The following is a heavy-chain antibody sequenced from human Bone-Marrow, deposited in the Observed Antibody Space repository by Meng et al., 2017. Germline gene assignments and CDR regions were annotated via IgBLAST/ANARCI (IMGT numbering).Heavy chain of an antibody. V-gene: IGHV4-39*07. CDR2: ISYSGST. CDR1: GSYIRVSKSS. CDR3: ARVSGPYCGGDCSPPLDY. Sequence: LPLPVPGRVKPPGLLSRSCMAAGSYIRVSKSSCGGIPQSPENGPSWIVTISYSGSTDYHPSLKGRVTMSLDTSRNHFSLKPTSLTAADTAVYYCARVSGPYCGGDCSPPLDYWGQGTLVTVSS. D-gene: IGHD2-21*02. J-gene: IGHJ4*02.